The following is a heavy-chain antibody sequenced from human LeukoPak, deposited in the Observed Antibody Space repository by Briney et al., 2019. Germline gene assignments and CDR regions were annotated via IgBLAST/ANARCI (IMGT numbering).Heavy chain of an antibody. V-gene: IGHV3-21*06. D-gene: IGHD1-14*01. J-gene: IGHJ4*02. Sequence: GGSLRLSCTPSGLTFSTSGFNWVRQAPGKGLERVASIGPTGFDRYHADSIKGRFTISRDNANNLLYLQMDSLRAEDTAVYYCATETNGRHYDYWGQGTLLTVSS. CDR2: IGPTGFDR. CDR1: GLTFSTSG. CDR3: ATETNGRHYDY.